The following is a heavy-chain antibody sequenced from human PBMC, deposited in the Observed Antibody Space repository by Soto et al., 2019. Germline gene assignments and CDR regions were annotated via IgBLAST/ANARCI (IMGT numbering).Heavy chain of an antibody. V-gene: IGHV1-18*01. Sequence: ASVKVSCKASGYTFTSCGISWVRQAPGQGLEWMGWISAYNGNTNYAQKLQGRVTMTTDTSTSTAYMELRSLRSDDTAVYYCARDQPLQPPIDYGMDVWGQGTTVTVSS. J-gene: IGHJ6*02. CDR3: ARDQPLQPPIDYGMDV. D-gene: IGHD5-18*01. CDR1: GYTFTSCG. CDR2: ISAYNGNT.